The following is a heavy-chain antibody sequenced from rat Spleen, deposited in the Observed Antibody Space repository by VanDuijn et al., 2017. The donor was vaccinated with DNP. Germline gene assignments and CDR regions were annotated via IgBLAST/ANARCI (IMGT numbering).Heavy chain of an antibody. Sequence: EVQLVESGGGLVQPGRSLKLSCAAPGFTFSDHNMAWIRQAPKKGLEWVATIIHDGSRTYYPDSVKGRFTISRVNAKNTLYLQMNSLRAEDMDTYYGASGWFDYWGQVVMVTVSS. CDR3: ASGWFDY. J-gene: IGHJ2*01. CDR2: IIHDGSRT. CDR1: GFTFSDHN. V-gene: IGHV5S10*01. D-gene: IGHD1-7*01.